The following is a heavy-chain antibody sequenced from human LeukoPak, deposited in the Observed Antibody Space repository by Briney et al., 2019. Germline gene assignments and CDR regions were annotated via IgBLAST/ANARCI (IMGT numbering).Heavy chain of an antibody. J-gene: IGHJ3*02. CDR3: ARRGRLAGTTVASGAFDI. D-gene: IGHD4-23*01. Sequence: VASVKVSCKASGYTFTSYGISWVRQAPGQGLEWMGWISAYNGNTNYAQKLQGRVTMTTDTSTSTAYMELRSLRSEDTAVYYCARRGRLAGTTVASGAFDIWGQGTMVTVSS. CDR2: ISAYNGNT. V-gene: IGHV1-18*01. CDR1: GYTFTSYG.